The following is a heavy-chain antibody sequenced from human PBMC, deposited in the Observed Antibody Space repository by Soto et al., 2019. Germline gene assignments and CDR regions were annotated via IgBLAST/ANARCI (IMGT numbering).Heavy chain of an antibody. D-gene: IGHD4-4*01. J-gene: IGHJ5*02. V-gene: IGHV3-33*01. Sequence: GGSLRLSCAASGFTFSSYGMHWVRQAPGKGLDWVAVIWYDGSNKYYADSVKGRFTIPRDNSKNTLYLQMNSLRAEDTAVYYCARESGALTVTRYNWFDPWGQGTLVTVSS. CDR1: GFTFSSYG. CDR3: ARESGALTVTRYNWFDP. CDR2: IWYDGSNK.